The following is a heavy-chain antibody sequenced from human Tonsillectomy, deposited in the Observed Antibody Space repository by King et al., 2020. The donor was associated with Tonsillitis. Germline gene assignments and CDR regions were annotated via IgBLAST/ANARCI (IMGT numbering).Heavy chain of an antibody. D-gene: IGHD2-15*01. J-gene: IGHJ4*02. CDR1: GFTFSSYG. CDR3: AKLPAAYCSGGYCYFDY. CDR2: IHIIDSST. V-gene: IGHV3-23*03. Sequence: VQLVESGGGLVQPGGSLRLSCVASGFTFSSYGMSWVRQAPGKGLEWVSVIHIIDSSTAYADSVKGRFTISRDNSKNTVHLQMNSLRAEDTAVYYCAKLPAAYCSGGYCYFDYWGQGTLVTVSS.